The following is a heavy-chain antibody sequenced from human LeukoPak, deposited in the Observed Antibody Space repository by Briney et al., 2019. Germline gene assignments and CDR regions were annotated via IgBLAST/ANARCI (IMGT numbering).Heavy chain of an antibody. J-gene: IGHJ6*02. V-gene: IGHV4-30-4*01. CDR2: IYYSGST. CDR3: ARDQRPPITIFGVAPYGMDV. CDR1: GGSISSGDYY. Sequence: SETLSLTCTVSGGSISSGDYYWSWIRQPPGKGLEWIGYIYYSGSTYYNPSLKSRVTISVDTSKNRFSLKLSSVTAADTAVYYCARDQRPPITIFGVAPYGMDVWGQGTTVTVSS. D-gene: IGHD3-3*01.